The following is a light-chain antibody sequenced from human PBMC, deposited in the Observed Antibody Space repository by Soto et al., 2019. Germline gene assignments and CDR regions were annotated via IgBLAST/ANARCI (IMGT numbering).Light chain of an antibody. CDR1: QSIDTY. CDR3: QQRYNWPLT. V-gene: IGKV3-11*01. J-gene: IGKJ4*01. Sequence: EIVLTQSPGTLSLSPWERATLSCRASQSIDTYLAWYQQKPGQAPRLLIYDASDRATGIPARFSGSGSGTAFTLTISGLEPEDFALYYCQQRYNWPLTFGGGTKVDIK. CDR2: DAS.